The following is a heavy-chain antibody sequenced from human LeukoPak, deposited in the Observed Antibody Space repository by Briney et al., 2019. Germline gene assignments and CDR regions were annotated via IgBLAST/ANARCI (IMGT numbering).Heavy chain of an antibody. D-gene: IGHD3-3*01. CDR1: GGSIGSSSYY. J-gene: IGHJ6*02. V-gene: IGHV4-39*01. Sequence: PSETLSLTCTVSGGSIGSSSYYWGWIRQPPGKGLEWIGSIYYSGSTYYNPSLKSRVTISVDTSKNQFSLKLSSVTAADTAVYYCASRLGSGMDVWGQGTTVTVSS. CDR3: ASRLGSGMDV. CDR2: IYYSGST.